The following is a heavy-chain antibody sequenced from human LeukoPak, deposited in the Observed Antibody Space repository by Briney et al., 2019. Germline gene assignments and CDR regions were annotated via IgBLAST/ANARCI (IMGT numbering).Heavy chain of an antibody. J-gene: IGHJ4*02. CDR1: GDTFRNLA. CDR2: IIPTDDMT. V-gene: IGHV1-69*04. CDR3: AREVVGGTYAIYFDL. D-gene: IGHD3-3*01. Sequence: SVKVSCKASGDTFRNLAITWVRRAPGQGPEWMGRIIPTDDMTNYAQAFQGRVTFNADKSTTTVIMELSSLTFQDTAVYCCAREVVGGTYAIYFDLWGQGSLVTVSS.